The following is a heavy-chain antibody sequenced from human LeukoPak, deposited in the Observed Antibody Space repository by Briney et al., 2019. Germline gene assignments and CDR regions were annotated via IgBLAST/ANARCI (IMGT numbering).Heavy chain of an antibody. D-gene: IGHD3-22*01. CDR3: ARDHGPGNYYDSSAYYNY. Sequence: PGGSLRLSCAASGFTFSSYNMNWVRQAPGKGLEWVSSISSSSYIYYADSVKGRFTISRDNAKNSLYLQMNSLSAEDTAVYYCARDHGPGNYYDSSAYYNYWGQGTLVTVSS. CDR2: ISSSSYI. CDR1: GFTFSSYN. V-gene: IGHV3-21*01. J-gene: IGHJ4*02.